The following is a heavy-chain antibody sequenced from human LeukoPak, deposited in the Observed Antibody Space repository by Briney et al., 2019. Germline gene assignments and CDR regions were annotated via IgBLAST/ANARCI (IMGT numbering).Heavy chain of an antibody. D-gene: IGHD3-3*01. CDR2: IYYSGST. J-gene: IGHJ5*02. V-gene: IGHV4-59*01. Sequence: SETLSLTCTVSGASISSYYWSWIRQPPGKGLEWIGFIYYSGSTNYNPSLKSRVTMSLDTSKNQFSLKLTSVIAADTAVYYCARGYDFWSGQNWFDPWGQGTLVTASS. CDR3: ARGYDFWSGQNWFDP. CDR1: GASISSYY.